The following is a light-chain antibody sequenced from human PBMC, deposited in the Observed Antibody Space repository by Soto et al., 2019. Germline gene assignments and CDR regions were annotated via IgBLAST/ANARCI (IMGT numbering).Light chain of an antibody. Sequence: EIVMTQSPATLSVSPGERATLSCRASQGIGNTLAWYKQKPGQTPRLLIYAASIRATGVPARFSGSGSGTDFTLTINSLQSEDFAVYDCQHYVNWPLTFGGGTKVDIK. V-gene: IGKV3-15*01. CDR3: QHYVNWPLT. CDR1: QGIGNT. CDR2: AAS. J-gene: IGKJ4*01.